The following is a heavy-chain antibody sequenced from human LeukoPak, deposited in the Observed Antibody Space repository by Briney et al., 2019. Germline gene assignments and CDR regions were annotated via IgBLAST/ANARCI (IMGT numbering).Heavy chain of an antibody. CDR1: GGSISSGSYY. V-gene: IGHV4-61*02. CDR2: IYTSGST. Sequence: SQTLSLTCTVSGGSISSGSYYWSWIRQPAGKGLEWIGRIYTSGSTNYNPSLKSRVTISVDTSKNQFSLKLSSVTAADTAVYYCARTGPSRQWLGKYYFDYWGQGTLVTVSS. D-gene: IGHD6-19*01. CDR3: ARTGPSRQWLGKYYFDY. J-gene: IGHJ4*02.